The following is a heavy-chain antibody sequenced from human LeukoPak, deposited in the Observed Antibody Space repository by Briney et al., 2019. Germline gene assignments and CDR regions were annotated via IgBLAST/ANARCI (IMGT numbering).Heavy chain of an antibody. CDR1: GLTSRNAG. CDR3: TTDLRRAVAGKIDY. J-gene: IGHJ4*02. CDR2: FKSKTDGGTT. Sequence: GGSQSLSCAAPGLTSRNAGMSWARQPPGKGLEWVGRFKSKTDGGTTDYAAPVKGRFTISRDDSKNTLYLQMNSLKTEDTAVYYCTTDLRRAVAGKIDYWGQGTLVTVSS. V-gene: IGHV3-15*01. D-gene: IGHD6-19*01.